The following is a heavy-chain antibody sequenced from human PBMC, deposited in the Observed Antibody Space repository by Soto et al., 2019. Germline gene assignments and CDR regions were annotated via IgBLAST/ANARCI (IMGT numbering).Heavy chain of an antibody. V-gene: IGHV1-3*01. CDR1: GYSFTDYH. J-gene: IGHJ4*02. CDR3: ARDGAVAGDSNFDY. Sequence: ASVKVSCKASGYSFTDYHIHWVRQTPGQGLEWMGWINAGNGNIKHSQKFQHRVTITRDTSASTAYMELSSLRFEDTAVYYCARDGAVAGDSNFDYWGQGTLVTVSS. D-gene: IGHD6-19*01. CDR2: INAGNGNI.